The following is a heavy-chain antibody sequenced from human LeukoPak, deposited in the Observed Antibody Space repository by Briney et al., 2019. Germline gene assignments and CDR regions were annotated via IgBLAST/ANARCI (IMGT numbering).Heavy chain of an antibody. J-gene: IGHJ4*02. D-gene: IGHD1-14*01. Sequence: GESLKISCKAYEYSFSTNWIGWVRQMPGKGLEWMGIIYPGDSQSKYSPSFQGHVTFSADTSRNTAYLQWNSLKASDTAMYYCAKYNAESLDFWGQGTLLYVSS. V-gene: IGHV5-51*01. CDR3: AKYNAESLDF. CDR1: EYSFSTNW. CDR2: IYPGDSQS.